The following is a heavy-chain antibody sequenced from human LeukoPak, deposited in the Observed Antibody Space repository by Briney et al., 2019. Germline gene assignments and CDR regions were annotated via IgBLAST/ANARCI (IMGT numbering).Heavy chain of an antibody. CDR3: ARSPGFWSGYQFDY. CDR1: GGSFSGYY. D-gene: IGHD3-3*01. Sequence: SAPLSLTCAVYGGSFSGYYWSWIRQPPGKGLEWIGEINHSGSTNYNPSLKSRVTISVDTSKNQFSLKLSSVTAADTAVYYCARSPGFWSGYQFDYWGQGTLVTVSS. J-gene: IGHJ4*02. V-gene: IGHV4-34*01. CDR2: INHSGST.